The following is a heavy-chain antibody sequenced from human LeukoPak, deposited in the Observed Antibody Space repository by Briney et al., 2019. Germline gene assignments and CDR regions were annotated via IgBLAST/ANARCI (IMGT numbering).Heavy chain of an antibody. D-gene: IGHD5-12*01. CDR3: ARGGSGYDLGPFDY. CDR2: ISYDGSNK. J-gene: IGHJ4*02. CDR1: GFTFSSYA. Sequence: GGSLRLSCEASGFTFSSYAMHWVRQAPGKGLEWVAVISYDGSNKYYADSVKGRFTTSRDNSKNTLYLQMNSLRAEDTAVYYCARGGSGYDLGPFDYWGQGTLVTVSS. V-gene: IGHV3-30-3*01.